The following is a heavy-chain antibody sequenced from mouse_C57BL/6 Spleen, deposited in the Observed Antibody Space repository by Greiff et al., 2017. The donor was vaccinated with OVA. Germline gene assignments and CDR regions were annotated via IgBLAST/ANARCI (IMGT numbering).Heavy chain of an antibody. Sequence: VQLQQSGAELAKPGASVKLSCKASGYTFTSYWMHWVKQRPGQGLEWIGYINPSSGYTKYTQKFKDKATLTADKSSSTADMQLSSLTYEDTAVYYCARGLTGYYFDNWGQGTTLTVSS. CDR2: INPSSGYT. D-gene: IGHD4-1*01. V-gene: IGHV1-7*01. CDR3: ARGLTGYYFDN. CDR1: GYTFTSYW. J-gene: IGHJ2*01.